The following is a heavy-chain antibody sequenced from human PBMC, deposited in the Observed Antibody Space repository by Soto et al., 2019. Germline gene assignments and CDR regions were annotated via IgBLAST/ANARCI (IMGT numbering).Heavy chain of an antibody. V-gene: IGHV4-34*01. CDR2: INHSGST. CDR1: GGSFSGYY. J-gene: IGHJ5*02. CDR3: ARGQGCFDP. D-gene: IGHD2-15*01. Sequence: SETLSLTCAVYGGSFSGYYWSWIRQPPGKGLEWIGEINHSGSTNYNPSLKSRVTLSVDTSKNQFSLKLSSVTAADTAVYYCARGQGCFDPWGQGTLVTSPQ.